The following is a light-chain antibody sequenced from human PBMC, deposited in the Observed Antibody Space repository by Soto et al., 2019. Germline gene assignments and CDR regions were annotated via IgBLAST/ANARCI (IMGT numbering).Light chain of an antibody. CDR2: GNS. V-gene: IGLV1-40*01. CDR3: QSYDSSQGGSV. CDR1: SSNIGAGYD. Sequence: QSVLTQPPSVSGAPGQRVTISCTGSSSNIGAGYDVHWYQQLPGTAPKLLIYGNSNRPSGVPDRFSGSKSGTSASLAITGLQAEVEADYYCQSYDSSQGGSVFGGGTKVTVL. J-gene: IGLJ3*02.